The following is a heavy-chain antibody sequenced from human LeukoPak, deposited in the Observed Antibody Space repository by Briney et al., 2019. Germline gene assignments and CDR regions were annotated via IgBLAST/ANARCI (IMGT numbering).Heavy chain of an antibody. CDR2: IYYSGST. CDR1: GGSISSHY. J-gene: IGHJ6*03. Sequence: KPSETLSLTCTVSGGSISSHYWSWIRQPPGKGLEWIGYIYYSGSTNYNPSLKSRVTISVDTSKNQFSLKLSSVTAADMAVYYCARDIQGYYDFWSGSADYYYYMDVWGKGTTVTVSS. V-gene: IGHV4-59*11. D-gene: IGHD3-3*01. CDR3: ARDIQGYYDFWSGSADYYYYMDV.